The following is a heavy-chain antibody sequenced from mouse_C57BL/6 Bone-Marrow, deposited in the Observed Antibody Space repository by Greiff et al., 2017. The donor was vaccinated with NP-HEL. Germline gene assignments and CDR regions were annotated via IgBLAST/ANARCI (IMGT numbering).Heavy chain of an antibody. Sequence: EVKLVESGPVLVKPGASVKMSCKASGYTFTDYYMNWVKQSHGKSLEWIGVINPYNGGTSYNQKFKGKATLTVDKSSSTAYMELNSLTSEDSAVYYCSITTVVAHDYWGQGTTLTVSS. J-gene: IGHJ2*01. CDR3: SITTVVAHDY. CDR2: INPYNGGT. D-gene: IGHD1-1*01. V-gene: IGHV1-19*01. CDR1: GYTFTDYY.